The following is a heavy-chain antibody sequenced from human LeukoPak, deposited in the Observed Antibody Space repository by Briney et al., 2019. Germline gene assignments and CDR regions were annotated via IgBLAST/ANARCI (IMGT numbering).Heavy chain of an antibody. Sequence: PSETLSLTCAVYGGSFSGYYWSWIRQPPGKGLEWIGEINHSGSTNYNPSLKSRVTISVDTSKNQFSLKLSSVTAADTAMYYCARGPGYSSSWADYWGQGTLVTVSS. D-gene: IGHD6-13*01. J-gene: IGHJ4*02. CDR3: ARGPGYSSSWADY. V-gene: IGHV4-34*01. CDR2: INHSGST. CDR1: GGSFSGYY.